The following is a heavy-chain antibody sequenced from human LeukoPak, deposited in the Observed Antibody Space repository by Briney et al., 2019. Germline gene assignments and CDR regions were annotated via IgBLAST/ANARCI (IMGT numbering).Heavy chain of an antibody. CDR1: GFTFSSYN. V-gene: IGHV3-21*01. Sequence: GGSLRLSCAASGFTFSSYNMNWVRQAPGKGLEWVSSISSSSSYIYYADSVKGRFTISRDNAKNSLYLQMNSLRAEDTAVYYCAGGGSGYSYDTYYYYMDVWGKGTTVTVSS. CDR2: ISSSSSYI. J-gene: IGHJ6*03. D-gene: IGHD5-18*01. CDR3: AGGGSGYSYDTYYYYMDV.